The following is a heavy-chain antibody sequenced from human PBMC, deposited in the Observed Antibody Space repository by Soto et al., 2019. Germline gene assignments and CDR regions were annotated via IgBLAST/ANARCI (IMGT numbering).Heavy chain of an antibody. D-gene: IGHD6-6*01. J-gene: IGHJ4*02. V-gene: IGHV1-69*01. CDR3: ASSNIAARPSDFDF. Sequence: HVQLVQSGTEVKKPGSSVKDSCKASGASFSNYAISWVRQAPGQGLEWMGGIIPVLGTTNYAQIFQGRVTITADESTSTAYMELSSLRLEDTAVFYCASSNIAARPSDFDFWGQGTLVTVSP. CDR1: GASFSNYA. CDR2: IIPVLGTT.